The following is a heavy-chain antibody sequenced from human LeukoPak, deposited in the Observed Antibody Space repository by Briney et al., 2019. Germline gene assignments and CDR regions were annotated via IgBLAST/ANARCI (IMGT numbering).Heavy chain of an antibody. Sequence: PGGSLRLSCAASGFTFSSYAMSWVRQAPGKGLEWVSGISGSGGSTYYADSVKGRLTISRDNSKNTLYLQMNSLRAEDTAVYYCAKDPTWYWLPDYWGQGTLVTVSS. CDR2: ISGSGGST. J-gene: IGHJ4*02. CDR1: GFTFSSYA. V-gene: IGHV3-23*01. D-gene: IGHD2-15*01. CDR3: AKDPTWYWLPDY.